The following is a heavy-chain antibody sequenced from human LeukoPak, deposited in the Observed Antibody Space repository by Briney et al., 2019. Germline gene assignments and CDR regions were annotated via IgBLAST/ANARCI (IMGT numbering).Heavy chain of an antibody. D-gene: IGHD6-13*01. J-gene: IGHJ4*02. CDR2: ISGSSDRT. V-gene: IGHV3-23*01. CDR3: AKSGSWYYFDC. CDR1: GFIFTSYA. Sequence: PGGSLRLSCAASGFIFTSYAMGWVRQAPGKGLEWVSTISGSSDRTHYADSVKGRFTISRDNSKNTLHLQVNSLRAEDTAVYYCAKSGSWYYFDCWGQGTLVTVSS.